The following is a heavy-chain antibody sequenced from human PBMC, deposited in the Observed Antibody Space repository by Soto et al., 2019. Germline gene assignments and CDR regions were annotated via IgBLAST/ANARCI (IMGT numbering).Heavy chain of an antibody. D-gene: IGHD2-2*01. CDR1: GFTFSSYA. CDR3: AKVRTWVPAVGWFDP. J-gene: IGHJ5*02. CDR2: ISGSGGST. Sequence: EVQLLESGGGLVQPGGSLRLSCAASGFTFSSYAMSWVRQAPGKGLEWVSAISGSGGSTYYADSVKGRFTISRDNSKNTLYLQMNSLRAEDTAIYYCAKVRTWVPAVGWFDPWGQGTLVTVSS. V-gene: IGHV3-23*01.